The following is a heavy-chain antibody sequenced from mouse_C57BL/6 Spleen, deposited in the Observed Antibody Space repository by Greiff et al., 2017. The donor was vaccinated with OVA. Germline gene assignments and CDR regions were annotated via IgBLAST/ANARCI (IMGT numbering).Heavy chain of an antibody. CDR3: ARERQLRLRKYFDY. CDR2: IDPSDSYT. V-gene: IGHV1-69*01. J-gene: IGHJ2*01. CDR1: GYTFTSYW. Sequence: QVQLQQPGAELVMPGASVKLSCKASGYTFTSYWMHWVKQRPGQGLEWIGEIDPSDSYTNYNQKFKGKSTLTVDKSSSTAYMQLISLTSEDSAVYYCARERQLRLRKYFDYWGQGTTLTVSS. D-gene: IGHD3-2*02.